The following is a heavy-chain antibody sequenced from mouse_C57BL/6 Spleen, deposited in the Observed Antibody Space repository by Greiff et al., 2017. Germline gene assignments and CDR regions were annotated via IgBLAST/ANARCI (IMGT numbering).Heavy chain of an antibody. CDR3: ARSLGSAMDY. V-gene: IGHV1-54*01. J-gene: IGHJ4*01. CDR2: INPGSGGT. D-gene: IGHD4-1*01. Sequence: QVQLQQSGAELVRPGTSVKVSCKASGYAFTNYLIEWVKQRPGQGLEWIGVINPGSGGTNYNEKFKGKATLTADNSSSTAYMQLSSLTSEDSAVYFCARSLGSAMDYWGQGTSVTVSS. CDR1: GYAFTNYL.